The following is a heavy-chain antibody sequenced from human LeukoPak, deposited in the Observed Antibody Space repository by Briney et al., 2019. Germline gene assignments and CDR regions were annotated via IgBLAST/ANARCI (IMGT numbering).Heavy chain of an antibody. D-gene: IGHD3-16*01. CDR3: ARSYAGAFDY. Sequence: GGSLRLSCAAPGFTFSSYWMNWVRQAPGKGLEWVANIKQDGSEKNYVDSVKGRFTISRDNAKNSLYLQMNSLRAEDTAVYYCARSYAGAFDYWGQGTLVTVSS. CDR2: IKQDGSEK. CDR1: GFTFSSYW. J-gene: IGHJ4*02. V-gene: IGHV3-7*01.